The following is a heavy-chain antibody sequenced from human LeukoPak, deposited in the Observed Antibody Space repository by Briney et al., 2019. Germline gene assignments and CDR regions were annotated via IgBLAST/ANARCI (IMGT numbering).Heavy chain of an antibody. V-gene: IGHV1-69*05. CDR3: ARDPSLYSYGDY. CDR2: IIPIFGTA. D-gene: IGHD5-18*01. Sequence: ASVKVSCKASGGTFSSYAISWVRQAPGQGLEWMGRIIPIFGTANYAQKFQGRVTITTDESTSTAYMELSSLRSGDTAVYYCARDPSLYSYGDYWGQGTLVTVSS. J-gene: IGHJ4*02. CDR1: GGTFSSYA.